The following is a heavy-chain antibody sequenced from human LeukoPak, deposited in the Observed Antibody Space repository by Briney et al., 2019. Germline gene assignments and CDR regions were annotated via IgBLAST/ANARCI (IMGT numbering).Heavy chain of an antibody. CDR3: ARDHSPIAVAGTVAYYYYGMDV. V-gene: IGHV1-2*02. CDR1: GYTFTGYY. CDR2: INPNSGGT. Sequence: ASVKASCKASGYTFTGYYMHWVRQAPGQGLEWMGWINPNSGGTNCAQKFQGRVTMTRDTSISTAYMELSRLRSDDTAVYYCARDHSPIAVAGTVAYYYYGMDVWGQGTTVTVSS. D-gene: IGHD6-19*01. J-gene: IGHJ6*02.